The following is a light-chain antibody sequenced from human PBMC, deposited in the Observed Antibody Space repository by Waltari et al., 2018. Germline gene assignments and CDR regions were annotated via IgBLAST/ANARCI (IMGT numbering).Light chain of an antibody. CDR1: ESISSR. Sequence: DIQMTQSPSTLSASVGDRVRFTCRASESISSRFLAWYQQKPGKAPKLLIYASYSLESGVPSRFSGSGSGTEFSLTISSLQPDDFATYYCQHYNSYPWTFGRGTKVEIK. CDR2: ASY. CDR3: QHYNSYPWT. J-gene: IGKJ1*01. V-gene: IGKV1-5*03.